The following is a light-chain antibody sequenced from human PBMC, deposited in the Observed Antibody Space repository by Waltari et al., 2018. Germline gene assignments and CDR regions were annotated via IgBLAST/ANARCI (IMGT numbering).Light chain of an antibody. CDR2: WAS. Sequence: DIVMTQSPDSLSVSLGERANINCKSSQSVLYSSNNKNFLAWYQQKPGQPPKLLIYWASTRQSGVPDRFSGSGSGTDFTLTISSLQAEDVAVYYCQQYYSTPWTFGQGTKVETK. CDR1: QSVLYSSNNKNF. CDR3: QQYYSTPWT. J-gene: IGKJ1*01. V-gene: IGKV4-1*01.